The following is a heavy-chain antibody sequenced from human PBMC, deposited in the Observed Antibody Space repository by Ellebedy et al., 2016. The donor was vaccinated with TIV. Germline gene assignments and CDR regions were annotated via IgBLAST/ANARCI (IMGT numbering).Heavy chain of an antibody. V-gene: IGHV3-11*01. Sequence: GESLKISXAASGLTFSDFSLSWIRQAPGKGLEWISYISDTGTKIHYADSVRGRFAISRDNAHGSVYLQMDSLRAEDTAVYYCASLGGGYFFYYWGQGVLVTVSS. D-gene: IGHD3-22*01. CDR3: ASLGGGYFFYY. CDR2: ISDTGTKI. J-gene: IGHJ4*02. CDR1: GLTFSDFS.